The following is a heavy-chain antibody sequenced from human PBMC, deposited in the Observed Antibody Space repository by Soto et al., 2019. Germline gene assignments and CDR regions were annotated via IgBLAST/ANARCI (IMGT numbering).Heavy chain of an antibody. Sequence: EVQLVESGGGLVQPGGSLRLSCAASGFTISGYWMHWVRQAPGKRLVWVSRINSDGSSTGYADSVKGRFTISRDNAKNTLYLQMNSLRAEDTAVYYCARDPMSVRRMDVWGKETTVTVSS. CDR2: INSDGSST. J-gene: IGHJ6*04. CDR3: ARDPMSVRRMDV. D-gene: IGHD3-22*01. CDR1: GFTISGYW. V-gene: IGHV3-74*01.